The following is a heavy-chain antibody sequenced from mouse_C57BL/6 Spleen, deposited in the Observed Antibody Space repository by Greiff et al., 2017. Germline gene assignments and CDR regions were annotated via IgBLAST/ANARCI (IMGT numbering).Heavy chain of an antibody. Sequence: QVQLQQPGAELVRPGSSVKLSCKASGYTFTSYWMDWVKQRPGQGLEWIGNIYPSDSETHYNQKFKDKATLTVDKSSSTAYMQLSSLTSEDSAVYYCARSIITTVVARDAMDYWGQGTSVTVSS. D-gene: IGHD1-1*01. J-gene: IGHJ4*01. V-gene: IGHV1-61*01. CDR3: ARSIITTVVARDAMDY. CDR2: IYPSDSET. CDR1: GYTFTSYW.